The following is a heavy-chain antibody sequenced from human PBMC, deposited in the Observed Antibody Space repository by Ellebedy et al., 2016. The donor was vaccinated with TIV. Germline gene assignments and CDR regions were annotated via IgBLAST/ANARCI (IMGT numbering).Heavy chain of an antibody. D-gene: IGHD5-12*01. CDR1: GFIFSDNW. J-gene: IGHJ4*02. CDR2: MKPDGSEI. V-gene: IGHV3-7*03. CDR3: ARDTYRGHDY. Sequence: PGGSLRLSCTVSGFIFSDNWISWVRRAPGKGLEWVANMKPDGSEIYYVDSVKGRFTISRDNAKSALYLQMNNLRAEDTAVYYSARDTYRGHDYWGQGTLVTVSS.